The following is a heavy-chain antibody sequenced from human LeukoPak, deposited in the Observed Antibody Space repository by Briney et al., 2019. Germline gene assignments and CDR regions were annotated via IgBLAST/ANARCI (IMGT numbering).Heavy chain of an antibody. D-gene: IGHD6-6*01. Sequence: ASVKVSCKTSGYTFTGYYLHWVRQAPGQGVEWVGRIHPKSGDTDSAQNLQGRVTMTRDTSISTAYMELSGLRYDDTALYYCARIHSTSVHNWGQGTLVTVSS. CDR1: GYTFTGYY. J-gene: IGHJ4*02. CDR3: ARIHSTSVHN. CDR2: IHPKSGDT. V-gene: IGHV1-2*06.